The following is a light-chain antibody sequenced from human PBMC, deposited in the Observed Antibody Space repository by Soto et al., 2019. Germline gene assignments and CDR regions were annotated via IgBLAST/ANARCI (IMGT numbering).Light chain of an antibody. CDR3: SSYTRSSSSVV. V-gene: IGLV2-14*01. J-gene: IGLJ2*01. CDR2: EVT. CDR1: SSDVGDYNY. Sequence: QSVLTQPASVSGSPGQSITISCTGTSSDVGDYNYVSWYQQHSGTVPKLVIYEVTNRPSGVSSRFSGSKSGNTASLNISGLQAEDEADYYCSSYTRSSSSVVFGGGTKVTVL.